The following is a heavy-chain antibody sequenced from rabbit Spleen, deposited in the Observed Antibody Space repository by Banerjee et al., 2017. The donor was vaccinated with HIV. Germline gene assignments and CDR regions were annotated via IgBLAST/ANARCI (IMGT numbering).Heavy chain of an antibody. J-gene: IGHJ6*01. CDR1: GFDFSTYG. V-gene: IGHV1S47*01. D-gene: IGHD4-1*01. CDR2: IDGVFGTT. Sequence: QEQLVESGGGLVQPGGSLKLSCKASGFDFSTYGVSWVRQAPGKGLEWIGYIDGVFGTTYYARWVNGRFTISSDNAQYTVDLQMNSLTAADTATHFCARYYIFYGMDLWGPGTLVTVS. CDR3: ARYYIFYGMDL.